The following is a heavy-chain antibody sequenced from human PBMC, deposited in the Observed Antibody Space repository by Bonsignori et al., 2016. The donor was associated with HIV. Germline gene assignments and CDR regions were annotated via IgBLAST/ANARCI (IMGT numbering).Heavy chain of an antibody. J-gene: IGHJ3*02. Sequence: VRQAPGKGLEWVSVIYSGGSSTYYADSVKGRFTISRDNSKNTLYLQMNSLRAEDTAVYYCAKGPGAFDIWGQGTMVTVSS. V-gene: IGHV3-23*03. CDR2: IYSGGSST. CDR3: AKGPGAFDI. D-gene: IGHD7-27*01.